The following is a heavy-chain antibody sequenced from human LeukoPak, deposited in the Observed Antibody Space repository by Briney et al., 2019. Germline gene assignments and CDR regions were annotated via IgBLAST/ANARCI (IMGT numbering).Heavy chain of an antibody. CDR2: IYTSGST. CDR3: ARESIAAREPKY. D-gene: IGHD6-6*01. Sequence: SETLSLTCTVSGGSISSGSYYWSWIRQPAGKGLEWIGRIYTSGSTNYNPSLKSRVTISVDTSKNQFSLKLSSVTAADTAVYYCARESIAAREPKYWGQGTLVTVSS. V-gene: IGHV4-61*02. J-gene: IGHJ4*02. CDR1: GGSISSGSYY.